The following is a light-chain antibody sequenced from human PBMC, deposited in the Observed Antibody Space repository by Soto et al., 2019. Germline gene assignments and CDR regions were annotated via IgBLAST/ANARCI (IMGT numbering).Light chain of an antibody. CDR2: GAS. Sequence: EVVLMQSPDTLSLSPGERATLSCRASESISSHYIAWYQHKPGQAPRLLIFGASTRATGIPDRFSGSWSGTDFTLTISRLEAEDFEMYYCQNFGDSPFTFGPGTKVDIK. J-gene: IGKJ3*01. CDR1: ESISSHY. CDR3: QNFGDSPFT. V-gene: IGKV3-20*01.